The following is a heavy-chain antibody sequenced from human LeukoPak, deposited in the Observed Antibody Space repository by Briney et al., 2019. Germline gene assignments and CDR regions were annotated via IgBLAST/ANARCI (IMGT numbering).Heavy chain of an antibody. CDR3: ARDRRYDSSGYSLDY. Sequence: ASVKVSCKASGYTFSSYYMHWVRQAPGQGLEWMGIINPSGGSTNYAQKFQGRVTMTRDTSTSTVYVELSSLRSEDTAVYYCARDRRYDSSGYSLDYWGRGTLVTVSS. J-gene: IGHJ4*02. V-gene: IGHV1-46*01. CDR1: GYTFSSYY. CDR2: INPSGGST. D-gene: IGHD3-22*01.